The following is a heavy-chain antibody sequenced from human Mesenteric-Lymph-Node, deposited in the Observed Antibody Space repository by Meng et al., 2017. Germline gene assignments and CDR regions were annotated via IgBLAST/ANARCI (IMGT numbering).Heavy chain of an antibody. V-gene: IGHV4-30-4*01. Sequence: QVQLHESGPGLVQPSQILSLPCTVSGGSISSGDYYWSWIRQPPGKGLEWIGYIYYSGSTYSNASLKSRVTISIDRSKNQFSLKLSSVTAADTAVYYCARDRKHYGERGWFDPWGQGTLVTVSS. J-gene: IGHJ5*02. CDR1: GGSISSGDYY. CDR3: ARDRKHYGERGWFDP. CDR2: IYYSGST. D-gene: IGHD4-17*01.